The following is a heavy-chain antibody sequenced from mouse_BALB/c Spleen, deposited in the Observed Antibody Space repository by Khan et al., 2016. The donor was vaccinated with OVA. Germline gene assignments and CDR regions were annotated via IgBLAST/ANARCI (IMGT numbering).Heavy chain of an antibody. V-gene: IGHV2-6-5*01. Sequence: QVRLQQSGPGLVAPSQSLSITCTVSGFSLTDYGVSWIRQPPGKGLEWLGVIWGGGSTYYNSALKSRLSISKDNSKSQVFLKMNSLQTDDTAMYYCAKGVWSYYYAMDYWGQGTSVTVSS. CDR2: IWGGGST. J-gene: IGHJ4*01. CDR1: GFSLTDYG. CDR3: AKGVWSYYYAMDY. D-gene: IGHD2-10*02.